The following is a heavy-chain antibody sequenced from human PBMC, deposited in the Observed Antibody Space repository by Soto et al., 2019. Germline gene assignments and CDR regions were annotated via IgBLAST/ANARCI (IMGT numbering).Heavy chain of an antibody. CDR1: GGTFSSYA. CDR3: ARSYLDYYYGMDV. CDR2: IIPIFGTA. J-gene: IGHJ6*02. Sequence: GASVKVSCKASGGTFSSYAISWVRQAPGQGLEWMGGIIPIFGTANYAQKFQGRVTITADESTSTAYMELSSLRSEDAAVYYCARSYLDYYYGMDVWGQGTTVTVSS. V-gene: IGHV1-69*13.